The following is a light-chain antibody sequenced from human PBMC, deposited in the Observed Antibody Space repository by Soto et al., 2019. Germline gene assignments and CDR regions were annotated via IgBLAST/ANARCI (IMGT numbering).Light chain of an antibody. Sequence: QSVLTQPPSVSGAPGQRVTISCTGDSSSIGAGYDVHWYQHLPGTAPKLLIYGDSNRPSGVPDRFSGSKSGTSASLAITGLQAEDEGDYYCQSYDSSLSGRVVFGGGTKVTVL. V-gene: IGLV1-40*01. CDR2: GDS. J-gene: IGLJ2*01. CDR3: QSYDSSLSGRVV. CDR1: SSSIGAGYD.